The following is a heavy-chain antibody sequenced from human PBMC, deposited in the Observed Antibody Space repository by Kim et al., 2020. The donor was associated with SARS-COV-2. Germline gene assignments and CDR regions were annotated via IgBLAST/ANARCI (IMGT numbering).Heavy chain of an antibody. CDR3: AKDLSSGWYKGDAFEI. Sequence: GGSLRLSCAASGFTFSSYAMSWVRQAPGKGLEWVSAISGSGGSTYYADSVKGRFTISRDNSKNTLYLQMNSLRAEDTAVYYCAKDLSSGWYKGDAFEIWGQGTMVTVSS. V-gene: IGHV3-23*01. D-gene: IGHD6-19*01. CDR1: GFTFSSYA. J-gene: IGHJ3*02. CDR2: ISGSGGST.